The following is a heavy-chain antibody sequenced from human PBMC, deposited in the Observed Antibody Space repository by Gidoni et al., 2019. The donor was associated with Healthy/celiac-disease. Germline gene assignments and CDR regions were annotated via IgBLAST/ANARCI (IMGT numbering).Heavy chain of an antibody. CDR1: GFTFGDYA. J-gene: IGHJ4*02. V-gene: IGHV3-49*05. D-gene: IGHD6-19*01. Sequence: EVQLVESGGGLVKPGRSLRLSCTASGFTFGDYAMSWFRQAPGKGLEWVGFIRSKAYGGTTEYAASVKGRFTISRDDSKSIAYLQMNSLKTEDTAVYYCTRDDYEGIYSSGWYGYWGQGTLVTVSS. CDR2: IRSKAYGGTT. CDR3: TRDDYEGIYSSGWYGY.